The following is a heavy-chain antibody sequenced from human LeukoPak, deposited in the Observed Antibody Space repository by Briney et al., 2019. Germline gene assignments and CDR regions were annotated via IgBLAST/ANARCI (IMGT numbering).Heavy chain of an antibody. Sequence: SETLSLTCTVFGGSISSYYWSWIRQPPGKGLERIGYIYYSGSTNYNPSLKSRVTISVDTSKNQFSLKLSSVTAADTAVYYCAGGTAMVSTDYWGQGTLVTVSS. J-gene: IGHJ4*02. D-gene: IGHD5-18*01. CDR1: GGSISSYY. V-gene: IGHV4-59*01. CDR2: IYYSGST. CDR3: AGGTAMVSTDY.